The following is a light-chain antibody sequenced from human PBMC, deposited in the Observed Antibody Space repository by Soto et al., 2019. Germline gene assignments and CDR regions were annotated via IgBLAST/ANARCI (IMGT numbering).Light chain of an antibody. V-gene: IGKV3-15*01. CDR3: QQYNKWPWT. Sequence: EIVMTQSPATLSVSPGARATLSCRASQSVSSNLAWYQQKPGQAPRLLIYGASPRATGIPGRFSGSGSGTVFTLTISSLQSEDLGVYDCQQYNKWPWTFGRGTKVDIK. J-gene: IGKJ1*01. CDR1: QSVSSN. CDR2: GAS.